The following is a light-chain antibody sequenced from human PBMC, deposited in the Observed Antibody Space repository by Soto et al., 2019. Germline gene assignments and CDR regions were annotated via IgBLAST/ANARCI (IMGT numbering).Light chain of an antibody. CDR3: QQYASSPLT. J-gene: IGKJ4*01. CDR2: TAS. V-gene: IGKV3-20*01. CDR1: QSVGRNY. Sequence: EIVLTQSPGTLSLSPGERATLSCRASQSVGRNYLAWYQQKPGQAPGLLIYTASSRATGIPDRFSGSGSRTDFTLTISRLEPEDFAVYYCQQYASSPLTFGGGTKVEIK.